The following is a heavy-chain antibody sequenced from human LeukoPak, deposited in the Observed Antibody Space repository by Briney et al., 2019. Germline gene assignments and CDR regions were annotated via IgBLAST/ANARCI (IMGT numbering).Heavy chain of an antibody. CDR2: ISYDGSNK. J-gene: IGHJ4*02. Sequence: PGGSLRLSCAASGFTFSSYGMHWVRQAPGKGLEWVAVISYDGSNKYYADSVKGRFTISRDNAKNSLYLQMNSLRAEDTAVYYCARVRSSSWSPYFDYWGQGTLVTVSS. CDR1: GFTFSSYG. V-gene: IGHV3-30*03. D-gene: IGHD6-13*01. CDR3: ARVRSSSWSPYFDY.